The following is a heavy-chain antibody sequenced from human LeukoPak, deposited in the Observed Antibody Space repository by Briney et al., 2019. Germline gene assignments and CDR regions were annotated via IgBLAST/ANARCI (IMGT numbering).Heavy chain of an antibody. CDR2: ISSSSSYI. Sequence: GGSLRLSCVASGFTFDTYDMNWVRQAPGKGLEWVSSISSSSSYIYYADSVKGRFTISRDNAKNSLYLQMNSLRAEDTAVYYCARVRSDSHYDFWSGYYYMDVWGKGTTVTVSS. V-gene: IGHV3-21*01. CDR3: ARVRSDSHYDFWSGYYYMDV. D-gene: IGHD3-3*01. J-gene: IGHJ6*03. CDR1: GFTFDTYD.